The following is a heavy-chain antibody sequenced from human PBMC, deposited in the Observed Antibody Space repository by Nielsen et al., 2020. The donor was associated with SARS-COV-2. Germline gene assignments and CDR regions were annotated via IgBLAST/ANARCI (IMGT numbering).Heavy chain of an antibody. Sequence: RRAPGKGLEWIGYIYYSGSTYYNPSLKSRVTISVDTSKNQFSLKLSSVTAADTAVYYCARARITMIVVVNAFDIWGQGTMVTVSS. CDR2: IYYSGST. J-gene: IGHJ3*02. D-gene: IGHD3-22*01. CDR3: ARARITMIVVVNAFDI. V-gene: IGHV4-31*02.